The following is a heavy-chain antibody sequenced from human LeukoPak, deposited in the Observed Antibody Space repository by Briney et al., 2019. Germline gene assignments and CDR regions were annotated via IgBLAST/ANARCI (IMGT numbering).Heavy chain of an antibody. Sequence: PGGSLRLSCAASGFTFSDYGIHWIRQAPGKGLEWVAFMRPHGGNNYYSDSVKGRFNISRDISKNTLYLQMDSLRPEDTAVYFCAKVQAGTWGLDYWGQGTLVTVSS. D-gene: IGHD3-10*01. J-gene: IGHJ4*02. CDR1: GFTFSDYG. CDR2: MRPHGGNN. V-gene: IGHV3-30*02. CDR3: AKVQAGTWGLDY.